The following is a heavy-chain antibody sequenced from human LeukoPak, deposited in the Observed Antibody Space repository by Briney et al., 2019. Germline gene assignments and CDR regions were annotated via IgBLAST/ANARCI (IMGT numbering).Heavy chain of an antibody. Sequence: PSETLSLXCAVSGYSISSGYYWGWIRQPPGKGLEWIGSIYHSGSTYYNPSLKSRVAISVDTSKNQFSLKLSSVTAADTAVYYCARLKIGDTGDYWGQGTLDTVSS. CDR3: ARLKIGDTGDY. D-gene: IGHD5-18*01. CDR2: IYHSGST. V-gene: IGHV4-38-2*01. J-gene: IGHJ4*02. CDR1: GYSISSGYY.